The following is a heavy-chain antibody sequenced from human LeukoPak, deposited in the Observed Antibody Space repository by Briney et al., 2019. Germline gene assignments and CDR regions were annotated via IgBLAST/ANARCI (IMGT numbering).Heavy chain of an antibody. CDR1: GGSFSGYY. Sequence: PSETLSLTCAVYGGSFSGYYWSWIRQPPGKGLEWIGEINHSGSTNYNPSLKSRVTMSVDTSKNQFSLILRSVTAADTAVYHCATAVSRWPSWFDPWGQGTLVTVSS. D-gene: IGHD6-13*01. CDR3: ATAVSRWPSWFDP. J-gene: IGHJ5*02. V-gene: IGHV4-34*01. CDR2: INHSGST.